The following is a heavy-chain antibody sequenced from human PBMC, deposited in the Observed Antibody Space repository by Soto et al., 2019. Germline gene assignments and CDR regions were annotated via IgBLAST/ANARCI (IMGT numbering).Heavy chain of an antibody. J-gene: IGHJ6*02. CDR3: ASSSFSSSWYKPYYYGMDV. D-gene: IGHD6-13*01. V-gene: IGHV1-69*01. CDR1: GGTFSSYA. Sequence: QVQLVQSGAEVKKPGSSAKVSCKASGGTFSSYAISWVRQAPGQGLEWMGGIIPIFGTANYAQKFQGRVTITADESTSTAYMGLSSLRSEDTAVYYCASSSFSSSWYKPYYYGMDVWGQGTTVTVSS. CDR2: IIPIFGTA.